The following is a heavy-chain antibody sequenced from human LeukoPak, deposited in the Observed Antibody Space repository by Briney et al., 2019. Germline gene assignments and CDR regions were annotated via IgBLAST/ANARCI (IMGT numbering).Heavy chain of an antibody. CDR2: ISAYSGDT. V-gene: IGHV1-2*04. Sequence: ASVKVSCKASGYTFTSYGFTWVRQAPGQGLEWMGWISAYSGDTNYAQKFQGWVTMTRDTSISTAYMELSRLRSDDTAVYYCARSKGYSGYPGMDVWGQGTTVTVSS. J-gene: IGHJ6*02. CDR3: ARSKGYSGYPGMDV. CDR1: GYTFTSYG. D-gene: IGHD5-12*01.